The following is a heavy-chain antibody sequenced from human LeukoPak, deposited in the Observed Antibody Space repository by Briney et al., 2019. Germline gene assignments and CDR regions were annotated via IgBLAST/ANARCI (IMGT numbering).Heavy chain of an antibody. CDR1: GGTFGSYA. D-gene: IGHD4-23*01. CDR2: IIPIFGTA. Sequence: SVKVSCKASGGTFGSYAISWVRQAPGQGLEWMGGIIPIFGTANYAQKFQGRVTITADESTSTAYMELSSLRSEDTAVYYCATXRSVAYYFDYWGQGTLVTVSS. V-gene: IGHV1-69*13. CDR3: ATXRSVAYYFDY. J-gene: IGHJ4*02.